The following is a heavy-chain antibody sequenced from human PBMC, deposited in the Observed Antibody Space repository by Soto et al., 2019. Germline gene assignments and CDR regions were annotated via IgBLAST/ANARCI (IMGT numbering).Heavy chain of an antibody. CDR2: IYYSGST. J-gene: IGHJ6*03. Sequence: PSETLSLTCTVSGGSISSYYWSWIRQPPGKGLEWIGYIYYSGSTNYNPSLKSRVTISVDTSKNQFSLKLSSVTAADTAVYYCGRRRSKDYYYMDVWGKGTPVTVSS. CDR3: GRRRSKDYYYMDV. V-gene: IGHV4-59*08. CDR1: GGSISSYY. D-gene: IGHD2-2*01.